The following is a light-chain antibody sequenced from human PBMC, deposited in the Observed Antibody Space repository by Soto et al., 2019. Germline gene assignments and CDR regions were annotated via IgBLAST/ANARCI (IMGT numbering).Light chain of an antibody. Sequence: LTQPASVSGSPGQSITISCSGTSSDVGSSNFVSWYQQHPGKAPKLIIFEGDRRPSGVSGRFSGSKSGNTASLTISGLQAEDEADYYCCSFARSSSFYVFGTGTKVTV. CDR2: EGD. CDR1: SSDVGSSNF. J-gene: IGLJ1*01. CDR3: CSFARSSSFYV. V-gene: IGLV2-23*01.